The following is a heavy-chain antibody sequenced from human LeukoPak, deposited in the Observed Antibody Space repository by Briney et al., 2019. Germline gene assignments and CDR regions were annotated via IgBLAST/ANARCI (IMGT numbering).Heavy chain of an antibody. CDR2: ISSSGSTI. Sequence: GGSLRLSWAASGFTFSDYYMSWIRQAPGKGLEWVSYISSSGSTIYYADSVKGRLTISRDNAKNSLYLQMNSLRAEDTAVYYCARDLGYGSGSYYENWFDPWGQGTLVTVSS. D-gene: IGHD3-10*01. CDR1: GFTFSDYY. J-gene: IGHJ5*02. CDR3: ARDLGYGSGSYYENWFDP. V-gene: IGHV3-11*01.